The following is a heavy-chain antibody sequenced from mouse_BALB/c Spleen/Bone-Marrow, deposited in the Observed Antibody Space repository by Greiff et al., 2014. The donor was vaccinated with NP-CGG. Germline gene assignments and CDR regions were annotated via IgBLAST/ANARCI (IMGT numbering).Heavy chain of an antibody. CDR2: INPSTGYT. CDR1: GYTFTSYW. D-gene: IGHD1-1*01. CDR3: AVEYYGSRGYCDV. Sequence: VQLEQSGAELAKPGASVKMSCKASGYTFTSYWMHWVKQRPGQGLEWIGYINPSTGYTEYNQKFKNKATLTADKSSSTAYKQLSSLSSEDSAVYYCAVEYYGSRGYCDVWGAGTTVTVSS. V-gene: IGHV1-7*01. J-gene: IGHJ1*01.